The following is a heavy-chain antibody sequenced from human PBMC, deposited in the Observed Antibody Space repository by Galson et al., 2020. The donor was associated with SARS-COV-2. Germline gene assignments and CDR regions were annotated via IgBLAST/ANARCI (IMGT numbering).Heavy chain of an antibody. Sequence: SETLSLTCAVSGGSISSGGYYWSWIRQHPGKGREWIGYIYYSGSNNYNPSLKSRVTISVDTSKNQFSLKLSSVTAADTAVYYCAREKTYDYGSGSYYKRQRAYYFDYWGQGTLVPVSS. J-gene: IGHJ4*02. D-gene: IGHD3-10*01. CDR3: AREKTYDYGSGSYYKRQRAYYFDY. CDR2: IYYSGSN. V-gene: IGHV4-31*11. CDR1: GGSISSGGYY.